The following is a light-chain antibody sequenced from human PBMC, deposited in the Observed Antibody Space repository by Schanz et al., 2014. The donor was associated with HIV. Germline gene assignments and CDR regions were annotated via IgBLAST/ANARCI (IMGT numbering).Light chain of an antibody. CDR1: SSDVGSYDL. J-gene: IGLJ2*01. Sequence: QSVLTQPASVSGSPGQSITISCTGTSSDVGSYDLVSWYQQHPGRAPKLMICDDSRRPSGVSNRFSGSKSDNTASLTISGLQPEDEADYYCIAYTSDTVLFGGGTKLTVL. CDR3: IAYTSDTVL. V-gene: IGLV2-14*02. CDR2: DDS.